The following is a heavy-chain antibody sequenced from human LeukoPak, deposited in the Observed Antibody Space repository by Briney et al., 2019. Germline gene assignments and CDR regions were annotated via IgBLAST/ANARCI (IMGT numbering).Heavy chain of an antibody. CDR3: ARDLPLLWFGELSPRAYYYGMDV. D-gene: IGHD3-10*01. Sequence: GGSLRLSCAASGFTFSDYWMSWVRRAPGKGLEWVANIRQDGSEKYYVDSVKGRFTISRDNAKNSLYLQMNSLRAEDTAVYYCARDLPLLWFGELSPRAYYYGMDVWGQGTTVTVSS. CDR2: IRQDGSEK. V-gene: IGHV3-7*03. J-gene: IGHJ6*02. CDR1: GFTFSDYW.